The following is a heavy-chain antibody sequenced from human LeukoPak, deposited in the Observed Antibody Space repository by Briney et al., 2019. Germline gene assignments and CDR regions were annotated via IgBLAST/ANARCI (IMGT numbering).Heavy chain of an antibody. CDR1: GCSLSSSIW. CDR3: AGRWALTGEPN. Sequence: SGTLSLTCAVSGCSLSSSIWWSWVRQPPGKGLEWIGEISNRGSTNYNPSLKSRVTISIDESKDQFSLTLNSVTAADTAVYYCAGRWALTGEPNWGQGTLVTVSS. D-gene: IGHD7-27*01. V-gene: IGHV4-4*02. CDR2: ISNRGST. J-gene: IGHJ4*02.